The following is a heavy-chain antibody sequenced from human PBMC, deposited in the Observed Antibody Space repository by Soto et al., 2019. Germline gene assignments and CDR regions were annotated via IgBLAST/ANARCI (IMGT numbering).Heavy chain of an antibody. D-gene: IGHD3-3*01. Sequence: SETLSLTCTVSGGSISSYYWSWIRQPPGKGLEWIGYIYYSGSTNYNPSLKSRVTISVDTSKNQFSLKLSSVTAADAAVYYCARTLTIFGVVYGMDVWGQGTTVTVSS. CDR3: ARTLTIFGVVYGMDV. V-gene: IGHV4-59*01. CDR1: GGSISSYY. J-gene: IGHJ6*02. CDR2: IYYSGST.